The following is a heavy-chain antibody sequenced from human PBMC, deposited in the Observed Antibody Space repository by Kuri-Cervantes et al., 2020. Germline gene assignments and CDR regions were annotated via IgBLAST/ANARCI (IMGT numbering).Heavy chain of an antibody. J-gene: IGHJ4*02. CDR2: INPSGGST. CDR1: GYTFTGYY. D-gene: IGHD5-24*01. Sequence: ASVKVSCKASGYTFTGYYMHWVRQAPGQGLEWMGIINPSGGSTSYAQKFQGRVTMTRDTYTSTVYMQLSSLRSEDTAVYYCARGRDGYNLRGGTEIDYWGQGTLVTVSS. CDR3: ARGRDGYNLRGGTEIDY. V-gene: IGHV1-46*01.